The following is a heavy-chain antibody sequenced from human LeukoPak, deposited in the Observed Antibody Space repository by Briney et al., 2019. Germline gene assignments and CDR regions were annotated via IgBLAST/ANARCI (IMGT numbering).Heavy chain of an antibody. CDR2: IYYSGST. Sequence: WVRQAPGKGLEWIGSIYYSGSTYYNPSLKSRVTISVDPSTNQFSLKLSSVTAADTAVYYCARHNDILTGSFFDYWGQGTLVTVSS. V-gene: IGHV4-39*01. D-gene: IGHD3-9*01. CDR3: ARHNDILTGSFFDY. J-gene: IGHJ4*02.